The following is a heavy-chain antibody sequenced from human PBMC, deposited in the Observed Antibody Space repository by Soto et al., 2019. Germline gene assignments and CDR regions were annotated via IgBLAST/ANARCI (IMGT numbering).Heavy chain of an antibody. CDR1: GYTFTSYA. CDR2: INXGNGNT. CDR3: ARRGLIYYYYGMDV. D-gene: IGHD2-8*01. V-gene: IGHV1-3*01. J-gene: IGHJ6*02. Sequence: QVQLVQSGAEVKKPGASVKVSCKASGYTFTSYAMHWVRQAPGXXXXXXXWINXGNGNTKYSQKFQGRVTITRDTSASTAYMELSSLRSEDTAVYYCARRGLIYYYYGMDVWGQGTTVTVSS.